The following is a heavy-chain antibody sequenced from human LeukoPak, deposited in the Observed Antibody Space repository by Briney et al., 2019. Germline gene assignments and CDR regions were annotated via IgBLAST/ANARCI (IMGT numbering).Heavy chain of an antibody. CDR3: ARDAAARSRSFDY. CDR2: ISAYNGNT. Sequence: GASVKVTCKASAYTFTSYGISWVRQPPGQGLEWMGWISAYNGNTNYAQKLQGRVTMTTDTSTSTAYMELRSLRSDDTAVYYCARDAAARSRSFDYWGQGTLVTVFS. CDR1: AYTFTSYG. D-gene: IGHD6-6*01. J-gene: IGHJ4*02. V-gene: IGHV1-18*01.